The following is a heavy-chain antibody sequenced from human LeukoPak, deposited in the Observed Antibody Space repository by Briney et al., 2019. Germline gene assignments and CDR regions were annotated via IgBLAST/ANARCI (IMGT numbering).Heavy chain of an antibody. J-gene: IGHJ5*02. CDR1: GGSISGYY. V-gene: IGHV4-4*09. CDR3: TKREGPMSGSYDYFDP. Sequence: SETLSLTCTVSGGSISGYYWSWIRQPPGQGLEWIAYIHSNGYTNYNPSLKSRVTISVDTSKNQFSLKVSSVTAADTAMYYCTKREGPMSGSYDYFDPWGQGTLVTVS. D-gene: IGHD1-26*01. CDR2: IHSNGYT.